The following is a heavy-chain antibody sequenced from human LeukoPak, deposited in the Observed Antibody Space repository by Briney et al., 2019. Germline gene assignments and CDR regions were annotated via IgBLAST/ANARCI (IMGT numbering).Heavy chain of an antibody. CDR3: ARQTRVTTGRFED. J-gene: IGHJ4*02. D-gene: IGHD4-17*01. V-gene: IGHV1-69*13. CDR2: IIPIFGTA. CDR1: GYTFTSYG. Sequence: PKASVKVSCKASGYTFTSYGISWVRQAPGQGLEWMGGIIPIFGTANYAQKFQGRVTITADESTSTAYMELSSLRSEDTAVYYCARQTRVTTGRFEDWGQGTLVTVSS.